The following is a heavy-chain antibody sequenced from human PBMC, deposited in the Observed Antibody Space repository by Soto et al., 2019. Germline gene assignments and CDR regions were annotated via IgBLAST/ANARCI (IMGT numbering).Heavy chain of an antibody. V-gene: IGHV1-18*01. CDR3: ARRHGPTTSENWFDP. CDR2: ISTYSGDT. D-gene: IGHD5-12*01. CDR1: GYTFFTYD. Sequence: QVHLVQSGVEVKTPGASVKVSCQASGYTFFTYDISWVRQAPGQGLEWMGWISTYSGDTKYAQKFQGRVTMTTETSTTTAYLELRSLRSDDTAVYYCARRHGPTTSENWFDPWGQGTLVTVSS. J-gene: IGHJ5*02.